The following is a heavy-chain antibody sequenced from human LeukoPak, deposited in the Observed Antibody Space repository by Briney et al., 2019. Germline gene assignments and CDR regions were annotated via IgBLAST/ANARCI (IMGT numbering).Heavy chain of an antibody. V-gene: IGHV1-46*01. CDR1: GYTFTSYG. Sequence: ASVKVSCKASGYTFTSYGISWVRQAPGQGLEWMGVINPSGGDTSYAQKFQGRFTMTRDMSTSTVYMELSSLRSEDTAIYYCARIPHSSSPFDYWGQGTLVTVSS. J-gene: IGHJ4*02. D-gene: IGHD6-13*01. CDR2: INPSGGDT. CDR3: ARIPHSSSPFDY.